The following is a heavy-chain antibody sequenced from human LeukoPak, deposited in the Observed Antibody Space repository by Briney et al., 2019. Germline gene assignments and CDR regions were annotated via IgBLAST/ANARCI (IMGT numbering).Heavy chain of an antibody. J-gene: IGHJ3*02. V-gene: IGHV3-15*01. Sequence: GGSLRLSCAASGFTFSNAWMSWVRQAPGKGLEWVGRIKGKTDGGTTDYAAPVKGRFTISRDDSKNTLYLQMNSLKTEDTAVYYCTRYYDSSGYSPDAFDIWGQGTMVTVSS. CDR3: TRYYDSSGYSPDAFDI. CDR2: IKGKTDGGTT. CDR1: GFTFSNAW. D-gene: IGHD3-22*01.